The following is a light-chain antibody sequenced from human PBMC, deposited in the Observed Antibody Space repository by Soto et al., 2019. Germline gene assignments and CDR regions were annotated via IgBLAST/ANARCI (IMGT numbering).Light chain of an antibody. V-gene: IGKV3-20*01. CDR3: QQYGSSPIYT. CDR1: QSVSSSF. CDR2: AAS. Sequence: EIVLTQSPGTLSLSPGERATLSCRASQSVSSSFLGWYQQKPDQAPRLVIYAASSRATGIPARFSGSGSGTDFTLTINRLEPEDFAVYYCQQYGSSPIYTFGQGTKLEIK. J-gene: IGKJ2*01.